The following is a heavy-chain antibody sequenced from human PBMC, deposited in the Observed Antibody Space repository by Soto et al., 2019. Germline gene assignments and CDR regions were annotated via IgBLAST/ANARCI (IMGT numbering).Heavy chain of an antibody. CDR3: AASKYSGSYLNYYGMDV. J-gene: IGHJ6*02. D-gene: IGHD1-26*01. V-gene: IGHV4-59*01. CDR1: GGSISSYY. CDR2: IYYSGST. Sequence: PSETLSLTCTVSGGSISSYYWSWIRQPPGKGLEWIGYIYYSGSTNYNPSLKSRVTISVDTSKNQFSLKLSSVTAADTAVYYCAASKYSGSYLNYYGMDVWGQGTTVTVSS.